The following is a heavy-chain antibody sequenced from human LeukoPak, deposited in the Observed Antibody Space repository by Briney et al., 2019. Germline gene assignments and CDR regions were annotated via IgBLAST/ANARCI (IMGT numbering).Heavy chain of an antibody. V-gene: IGHV3-30*02. CDR3: ARGRYYHILTGYYNRDGLAY. Sequence: GGSLRLSCAASGFTFSSYGMQWVRQAPGKGLEWVAFIRYDGSNKFYADSVKGRFTISRDNSKNTLYLQMHSLRAEDTAVYYCARGRYYHILTGYYNRDGLAYWGQGTLVTVSS. CDR2: IRYDGSNK. J-gene: IGHJ4*02. CDR1: GFTFSSYG. D-gene: IGHD3-9*01.